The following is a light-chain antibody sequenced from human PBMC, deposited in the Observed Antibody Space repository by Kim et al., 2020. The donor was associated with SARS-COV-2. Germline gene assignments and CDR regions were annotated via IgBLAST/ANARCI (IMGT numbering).Light chain of an antibody. CDR3: MLTYSGAWV. Sequence: PGGTVTLTCDSSPGPVIAAHSTHWFQRKPGEAPRTLIFDTKYQHSWTPARFSGSLIGGKAALTLSGAQPEDEAVYYCMLTYSGAWVFGGGTRLAVL. CDR1: PGPVIAAHS. CDR2: DTK. V-gene: IGLV7-46*01. J-gene: IGLJ3*02.